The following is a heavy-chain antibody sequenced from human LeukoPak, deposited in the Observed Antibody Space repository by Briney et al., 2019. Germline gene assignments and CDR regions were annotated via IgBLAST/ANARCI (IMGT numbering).Heavy chain of an antibody. CDR3: ARYSSGWSKDY. V-gene: IGHV3-7*01. CDR1: GFRFSNFW. J-gene: IGHJ4*02. D-gene: IGHD6-19*01. CDR2: IKPDGSAK. Sequence: GGSLRLSCAASGFRFSNFWMSWVRQAPGKGLEWVDNIKPDGSAKYYADSVKGQFPISRDNAENSLYLQMNSLRAEDTALYYCARYSSGWSKDYWGQGTLVTVTS.